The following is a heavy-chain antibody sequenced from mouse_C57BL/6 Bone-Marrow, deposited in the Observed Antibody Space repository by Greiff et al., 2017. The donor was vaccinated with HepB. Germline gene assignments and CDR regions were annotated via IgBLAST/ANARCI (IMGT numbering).Heavy chain of an antibody. J-gene: IGHJ4*01. V-gene: IGHV14-4*01. D-gene: IGHD2-3*01. CDR1: GFNIKDDY. CDR2: IDPENGDT. CDR3: TTNGYSYYAMDY. Sequence: VQLQQSGAELVRPGASVKLSCTASGFNIKDDYMHWVKQRPEQGLEWIGWIDPENGDTEYASKFQGKATITADTSSNTAYLQLSSLTSEDTAVYYCTTNGYSYYAMDYWGQGTSVTVSS.